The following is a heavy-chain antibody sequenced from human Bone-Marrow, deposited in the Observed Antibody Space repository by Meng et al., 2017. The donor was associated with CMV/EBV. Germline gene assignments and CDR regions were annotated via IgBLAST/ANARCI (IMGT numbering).Heavy chain of an antibody. D-gene: IGHD6-19*01. CDR3: ARDRYSSGWYQEPKGHWFDP. J-gene: IGHJ5*02. CDR1: GYTFTGYY. CDR2: INPNSGGT. V-gene: IGHV1-2*02. Sequence: QVQLVQSGAQVKKPGASVKDSGKASGYTFTGYYMHWVRQAPGQGLEWMGWINPNSGGTNYAQKFQGRVTMTRETSISTAYMELSRLRSDDPAVYYCARDRYSSGWYQEPKGHWFDPWGQGTLVTVSS.